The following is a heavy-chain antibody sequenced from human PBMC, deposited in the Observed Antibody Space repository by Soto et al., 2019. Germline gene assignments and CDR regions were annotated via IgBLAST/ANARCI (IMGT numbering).Heavy chain of an antibody. V-gene: IGHV1-3*01. CDR2: INAGNGNT. J-gene: IGHJ4*02. D-gene: IGHD5-18*01. Sequence: QVQLVQSGAEVKKPGASVKVSCKASGYTFTSYAMHWVRQAPGQRLEWMGWINAGNGNTKYSQKFQGRGTITGDTAASTAYMELSSLRSEDTAVYYFASDTGYRYSYNWGQGTLVTVSS. CDR1: GYTFTSYA. CDR3: ASDTGYRYSYN.